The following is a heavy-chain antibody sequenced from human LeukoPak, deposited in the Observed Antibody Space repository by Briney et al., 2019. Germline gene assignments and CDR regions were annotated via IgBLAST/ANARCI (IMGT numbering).Heavy chain of an antibody. CDR1: GGSISSNF. Sequence: SETLSLTCTVSGGSISSNFWSWIRQPPGKGLEWIGYRSYSGSTDYNPSLKSRVTISGDTSKNQFSLKLSSVTAADTAVYYCARGGYGDYTLDYWGQGTLVTVSS. D-gene: IGHD4-17*01. J-gene: IGHJ4*02. CDR2: RSYSGST. CDR3: ARGGYGDYTLDY. V-gene: IGHV4-59*01.